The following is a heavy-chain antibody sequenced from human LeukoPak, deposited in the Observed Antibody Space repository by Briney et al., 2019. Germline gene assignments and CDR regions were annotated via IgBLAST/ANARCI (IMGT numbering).Heavy chain of an antibody. Sequence: GESLKISCKGSGYRFTIYWIGWVRQMPGKGLKWMGIIYPGDSDARYSPSFQGQVTISADKSISTAYLQWSSLKASDTAMYYCARRRDLYSGSYYPFDYWGQGTLVTVSS. D-gene: IGHD1-26*01. V-gene: IGHV5-51*01. CDR3: ARRRDLYSGSYYPFDY. CDR2: IYPGDSDA. J-gene: IGHJ4*02. CDR1: GYRFTIYW.